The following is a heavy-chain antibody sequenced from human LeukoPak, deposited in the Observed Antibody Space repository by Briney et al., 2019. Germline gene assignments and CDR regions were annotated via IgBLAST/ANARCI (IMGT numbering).Heavy chain of an antibody. CDR1: GFTFSDYY. J-gene: IGHJ6*04. D-gene: IGHD6-13*01. CDR3: ARSSSSWLSHLYYYYGMDV. Sequence: GGSLRLSCAASGFTFSDYYMSWIRQAPGKGLEWVSYISSSSSYTNYVDSVKGRFTISRDNAKNSLYLQMNSLRAEDTAVYYCARSSSSWLSHLYYYYGMDVWGKGTTVTVSS. CDR2: ISSSSSYT. V-gene: IGHV3-11*06.